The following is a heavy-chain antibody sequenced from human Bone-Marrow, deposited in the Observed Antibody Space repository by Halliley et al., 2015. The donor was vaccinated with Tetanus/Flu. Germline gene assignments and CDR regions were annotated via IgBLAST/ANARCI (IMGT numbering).Heavy chain of an antibody. Sequence: RGLEWMGEVYHRGGAPYTPPLKSRVTISVDKSKTQFPLNLNSVTAADAAVYYCVANGYYSLEYWGQGTLVTVFS. J-gene: IGHJ4*02. V-gene: IGHV4-4*02. CDR3: VANGYYSLEY. D-gene: IGHD3-3*01. CDR2: VYHRGGA.